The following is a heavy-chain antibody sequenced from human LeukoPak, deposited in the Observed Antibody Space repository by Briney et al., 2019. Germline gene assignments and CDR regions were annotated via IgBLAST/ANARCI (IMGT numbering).Heavy chain of an antibody. CDR2: IIPILGIA. CDR1: GGTFSSYA. V-gene: IGHV1-69*04. CDR3: ARGITVVRGVIKGGMDV. Sequence: AASVKVSCKASGGTFSSYAISWVRQAPGQGLEWMGRIIPILGIANYAQKFQGRVTITADKSTSTAYMELSSLRSEDTAVYYCARGITVVRGVIKGGMDVWGQGTTVTVS. D-gene: IGHD3-10*01. J-gene: IGHJ6*02.